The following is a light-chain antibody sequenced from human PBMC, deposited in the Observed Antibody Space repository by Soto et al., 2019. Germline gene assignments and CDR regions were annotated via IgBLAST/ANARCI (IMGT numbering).Light chain of an antibody. J-gene: IGKJ2*01. CDR3: QQSYSTPRT. V-gene: IGKV1-39*01. CDR2: AAS. CDR1: QSISSY. Sequence: DIQMTQSPSSLSASVGDRVTITCRASQSISSYLNWYQQKPGNAPKLLIYAASSLKSGVPSRFSGSGSGTDVTLTISSLQPEDFATYYCQQSYSTPRTFGQGTKLEIK.